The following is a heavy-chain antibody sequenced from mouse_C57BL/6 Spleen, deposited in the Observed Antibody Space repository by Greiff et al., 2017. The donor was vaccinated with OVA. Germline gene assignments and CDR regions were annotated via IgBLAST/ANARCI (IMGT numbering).Heavy chain of an antibody. Sequence: DVQLVESGGGLVKPGGSLKLSCAASGFTFSDYGMHWVRQAPEKGLEWVAYISSGSSTIYYADTVKGRFTISRDNAKNTLFLQMTSLRSEDTAMYYCARRAYSNYGYFDVWGTGTTVTVSS. J-gene: IGHJ1*03. V-gene: IGHV5-17*01. CDR2: ISSGSSTI. CDR1: GFTFSDYG. CDR3: ARRAYSNYGYFDV. D-gene: IGHD2-5*01.